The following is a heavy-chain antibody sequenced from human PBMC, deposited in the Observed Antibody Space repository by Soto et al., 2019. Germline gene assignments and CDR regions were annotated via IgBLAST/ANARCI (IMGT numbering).Heavy chain of an antibody. Sequence: GSLRLSCASSVFTFSSYAMGCVRQSPGKGLEWVSTINGRGGSTYYADSVKGRFTISRDNSMDTLYLQMSSLRAEDTAVYYCAKRVAGFEYWGQGTQVTVSS. V-gene: IGHV3-23*01. CDR3: AKRVAGFEY. CDR1: VFTFSSYA. CDR2: INGRGGST. D-gene: IGHD6-19*01. J-gene: IGHJ4*02.